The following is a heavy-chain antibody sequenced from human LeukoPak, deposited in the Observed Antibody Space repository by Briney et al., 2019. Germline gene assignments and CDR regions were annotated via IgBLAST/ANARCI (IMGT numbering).Heavy chain of an antibody. CDR3: ARRTNSIDY. D-gene: IGHD6-13*01. CDR2: IYPGDSDT. Sequence: GESLKTSCKGPGNSLTSYWIGRVPPIPGKGLGWRGIIYPGDSDTRYSPSFQGPVTISADKSISTAYLQWSSLKASDTAMYYCARRTNSIDYWGQGTLVTVSS. V-gene: IGHV5-51*01. CDR1: GNSLTSYW. J-gene: IGHJ4*02.